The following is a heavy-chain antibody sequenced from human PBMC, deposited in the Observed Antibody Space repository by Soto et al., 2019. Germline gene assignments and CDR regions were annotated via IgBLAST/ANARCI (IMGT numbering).Heavy chain of an antibody. Sequence: SETLSLTCAVYGGSFSGYYWSWIRQPPGKGLEWIGEINHSGSTNYNPSLKSRVTISVDTSKNQFSLKLSSVTAADTAVYYCARASYDFWSGYFKPKFDYWGQGTLVTVSS. CDR1: GGSFSGYY. V-gene: IGHV4-34*01. J-gene: IGHJ4*02. D-gene: IGHD3-3*01. CDR2: INHSGST. CDR3: ARASYDFWSGYFKPKFDY.